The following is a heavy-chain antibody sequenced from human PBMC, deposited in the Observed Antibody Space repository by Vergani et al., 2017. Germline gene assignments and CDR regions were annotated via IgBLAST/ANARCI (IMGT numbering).Heavy chain of an antibody. V-gene: IGHV3-9*01. J-gene: IGHJ4*02. CDR3: AKRLRFLEWLYLYDY. CDR2: ISWNSGSI. D-gene: IGHD3-3*01. Sequence: EVQLVESGGGLVQPGRSLRLSCAASGFTFDDYAMHWVRQAPGKGLEWVSGISWNSGSIGYADSVKGRFTISRDNAKNSLYLQMNSLRAEDTAVYYCAKRLRFLEWLYLYDYWGQGTLVTVSS. CDR1: GFTFDDYA.